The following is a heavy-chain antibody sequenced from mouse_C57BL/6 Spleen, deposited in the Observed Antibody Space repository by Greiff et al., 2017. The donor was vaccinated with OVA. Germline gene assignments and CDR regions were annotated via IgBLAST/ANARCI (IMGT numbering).Heavy chain of an antibody. D-gene: IGHD1-1*01. CDR3: ASGVYYGSSYCPFAY. V-gene: IGHV1-55*01. Sequence: QVQLQQPGPELVKPGASVKMSCKASGYTFTSYWITWVKQSPGQGLEWIGDIYPSSGSTNYNEKFKSKATLTVDTSSSTAYMQLSSLTSDDSAVYYGASGVYYGSSYCPFAYWGQGTLVTVSA. J-gene: IGHJ3*01. CDR1: GYTFTSYW. CDR2: IYPSSGST.